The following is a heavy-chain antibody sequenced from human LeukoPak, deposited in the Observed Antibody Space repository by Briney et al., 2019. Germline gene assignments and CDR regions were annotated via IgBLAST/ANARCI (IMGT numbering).Heavy chain of an antibody. CDR1: EFTFSTYA. CDR3: ADFGSGSYIFDY. J-gene: IGHJ4*02. V-gene: IGHV3-23*01. D-gene: IGHD3-10*01. Sequence: GGSLRLSCVASEFTFSTYAMSWVRQAPGKGPEWVSGISSAGDSTFYADSVKGRFTISRDNSKNTLYLQMNYVGVEDTAIYYCADFGSGSYIFDYWGQGTLVTVSS. CDR2: ISSAGDST.